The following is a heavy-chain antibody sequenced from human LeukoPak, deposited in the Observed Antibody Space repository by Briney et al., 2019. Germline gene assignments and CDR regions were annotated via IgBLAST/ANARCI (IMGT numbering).Heavy chain of an antibody. J-gene: IGHJ6*04. Sequence: GGSLRLSCAASGFTFSSYGMNWVRQAPGKGLEWVSYISSSGSTIYYADSVKGRFTISRDNAKNSLYLQMNSLRAEDTAVYYCVELGITMIGGVWGKGTTVTISS. CDR1: GFTFSSYG. V-gene: IGHV3-48*03. CDR2: ISSSGSTI. D-gene: IGHD3-10*02. CDR3: VELGITMIGGV.